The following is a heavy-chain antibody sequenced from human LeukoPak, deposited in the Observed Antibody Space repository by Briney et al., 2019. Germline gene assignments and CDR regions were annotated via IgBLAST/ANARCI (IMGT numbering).Heavy chain of an antibody. CDR1: GFTFGDYA. V-gene: IGHV3-49*04. D-gene: IGHD3-22*01. J-gene: IGHJ3*02. CDR3: AKSESSGYPVPDAFDI. CDR2: IRSKAYGGTT. Sequence: GGSLRLSCTASGFTFGDYAMNWVRQAPGKGLEWVGVIRSKAYGGTTEYAASVEGRFTISRDDSKSIAYLQMNSLTTEDTAVYYCAKSESSGYPVPDAFDIWGQGTMVTVSS.